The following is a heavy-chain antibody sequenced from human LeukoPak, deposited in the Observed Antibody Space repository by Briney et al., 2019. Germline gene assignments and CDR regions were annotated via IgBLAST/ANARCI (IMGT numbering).Heavy chain of an antibody. Sequence: GRSLRLSCAASGFTVSTHYISWVRQAPGKGLEWVSAMYSGGSTYSADSVKGRFTMSRDTSKNTLYLEMNTLRAEDTAVYYCAREGLNLNRYFDYWGQGTPVTVSS. CDR1: GFTVSTHY. V-gene: IGHV3-66*01. D-gene: IGHD1-14*01. J-gene: IGHJ4*02. CDR3: AREGLNLNRYFDY. CDR2: MYSGGST.